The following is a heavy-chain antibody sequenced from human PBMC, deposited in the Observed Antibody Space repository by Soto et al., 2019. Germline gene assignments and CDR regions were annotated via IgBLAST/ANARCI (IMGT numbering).Heavy chain of an antibody. D-gene: IGHD2-8*02. CDR3: ARDRTPSTGYYYYMDV. V-gene: IGHV1-69*04. J-gene: IGHJ6*03. Sequence: SVKVSCKASGGTFSSYTISWVRQAPGQGLEWMGRIIPILGIANYAQKFQGRVTITADKSTSTAYMELSSLRSEDTAVYYCARDRTPSTGYYYYMDVWGKGTTVTVSS. CDR2: IIPILGIA. CDR1: GGTFSSYT.